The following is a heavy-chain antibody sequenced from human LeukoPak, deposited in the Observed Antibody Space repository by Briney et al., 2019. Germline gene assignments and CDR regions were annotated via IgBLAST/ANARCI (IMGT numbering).Heavy chain of an antibody. J-gene: IGHJ2*01. Sequence: SGXXIXSGGYYWSWISQHPGKGLEWIGCIYYSGSTYYNPSLKSRVTISVDTSKNQFSLKLSSVTAADTAVYYCARDPRDGYNVHWYFDLWGRGTLVTVSS. CDR1: GXXIXSGGYY. D-gene: IGHD5-24*01. V-gene: IGHV4-31*02. CDR3: ARDPRDGYNVHWYFDL. CDR2: IYYSGST.